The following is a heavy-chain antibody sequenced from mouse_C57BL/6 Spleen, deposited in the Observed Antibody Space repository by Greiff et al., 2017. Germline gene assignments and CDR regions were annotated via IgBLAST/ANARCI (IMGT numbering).Heavy chain of an antibody. CDR2: ISSGSSTI. Sequence: EVQRVESGGGLVKPGGSLKLSCAASGFTFSDYGMHWVRQAPEKGLEWVAYISSGSSTIYYADTVKGRFTISRDNAKNTLFLQMTRLRSEDTAMYYCARRDGYFLFAYWGQGTLVTVSA. J-gene: IGHJ3*01. CDR1: GFTFSDYG. CDR3: ARRDGYFLFAY. D-gene: IGHD2-3*01. V-gene: IGHV5-17*01.